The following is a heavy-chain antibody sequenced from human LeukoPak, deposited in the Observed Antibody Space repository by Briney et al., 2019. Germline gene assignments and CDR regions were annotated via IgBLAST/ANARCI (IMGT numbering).Heavy chain of an antibody. Sequence: ASVKVSCKASGYTFTSYGISWVRQAPGQGLEWMGWISAYNGNTNYAQKLQGRVTMTTDTSTSTAYMELRSLRSDDTAVYYCARDESTYYYDGSGYPGYWGQGTLVTVSS. J-gene: IGHJ4*02. D-gene: IGHD3-22*01. CDR1: GYTFTSYG. CDR2: ISAYNGNT. CDR3: ARDESTYYYDGSGYPGY. V-gene: IGHV1-18*01.